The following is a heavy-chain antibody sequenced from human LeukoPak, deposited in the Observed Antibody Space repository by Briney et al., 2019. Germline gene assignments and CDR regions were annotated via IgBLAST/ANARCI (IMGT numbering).Heavy chain of an antibody. J-gene: IGHJ4*02. CDR1: GFTFSSYS. Sequence: AGGSLRLSCAASGFTFSSYSMNWVRQAPGKGLEWVSYISSSSSTIYYADSVKGRFTISRDNAKNSLYLQMNSLRAEDTAVYYCARERVPAAYYFDYWGQGTLVTVSS. CDR3: ARERVPAAYYFDY. D-gene: IGHD2-2*01. CDR2: ISSSSSTI. V-gene: IGHV3-48*01.